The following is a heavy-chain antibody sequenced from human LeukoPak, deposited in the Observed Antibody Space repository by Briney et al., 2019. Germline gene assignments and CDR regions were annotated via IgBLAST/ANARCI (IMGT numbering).Heavy chain of an antibody. CDR1: GFTFSSYE. Sequence: GGSLRLSCAASGFTFSSYEMNWVRQAPGKGLEWVSYISSRGTTTYYADSVKGRFTISRDDAKNSLYLHMNSLRVEDTAVYYCARLHSSPSGLRASDYWGQGTLVTVSS. J-gene: IGHJ4*02. D-gene: IGHD6-6*01. CDR3: ARLHSSPSGLRASDY. CDR2: ISSRGTTT. V-gene: IGHV3-48*03.